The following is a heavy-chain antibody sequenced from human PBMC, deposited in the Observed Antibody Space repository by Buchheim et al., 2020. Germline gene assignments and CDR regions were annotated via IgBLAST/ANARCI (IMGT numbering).Heavy chain of an antibody. V-gene: IGHV4-4*02. CDR2: IYHGGST. J-gene: IGHJ4*02. Sequence: QVQLQESGPGLVKPSGTLSPTCAVSGGSISSSNWWSWVGQPPGKGLEWIGEIYHGGSTNYNPSLKSRATISVNKSKNKFSLKLSSVTAADTAVYYCARVRGSGSYYIPYYFDYWGQGTL. D-gene: IGHD3-10*01. CDR3: ARVRGSGSYYIPYYFDY. CDR1: GGSISSSNW.